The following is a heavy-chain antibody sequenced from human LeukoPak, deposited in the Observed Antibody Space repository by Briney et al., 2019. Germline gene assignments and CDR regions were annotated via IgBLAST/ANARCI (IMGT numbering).Heavy chain of an antibody. Sequence: SETLSLTCTVSGYSISSGYYWGWIRQPPGKGLEWIGSIYHSGSTYYNPSLKSRVTISVDTSKNQFSLKLSSVTAADTAVYYCARDQGYGVDTPTTGFDYWGQGTLVTVSS. CDR1: GYSISSGYY. V-gene: IGHV4-38-2*02. CDR3: ARDQGYGVDTPTTGFDY. D-gene: IGHD4-17*01. CDR2: IYHSGST. J-gene: IGHJ4*02.